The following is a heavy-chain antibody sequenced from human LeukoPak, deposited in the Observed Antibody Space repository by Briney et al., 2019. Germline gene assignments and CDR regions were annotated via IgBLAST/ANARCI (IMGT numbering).Heavy chain of an antibody. CDR3: AGASGSGYPCDY. CDR1: GFTVSSNY. D-gene: IGHD3-3*01. CDR2: IYSGGST. J-gene: IGHJ4*02. Sequence: PGGSPRLSCAVSGFTVSSNYMSWVRQAPWKGLEWVSVIYSGGSTYYADSVKGRFTISRDNSKNTLYLQMNSLRAEDTAVYYCAGASGSGYPCDYWGQGTLVTVSS. V-gene: IGHV3-53*01.